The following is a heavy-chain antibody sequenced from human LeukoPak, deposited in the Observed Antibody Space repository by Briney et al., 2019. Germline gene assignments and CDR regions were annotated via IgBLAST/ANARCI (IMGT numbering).Heavy chain of an antibody. D-gene: IGHD6-13*01. CDR2: IYYSGST. CDR3: ARGRSSWYF. V-gene: IGHV4-59*01. J-gene: IGHJ4*02. Sequence: PSETLSLTCTASGGSISSYYWSWIRQPPGKGLEWIGYIYYSGSTNHNPSLKSRVTISVDTSKNQFSLKLSSVTAADTAVYYCARGRSSWYFWGQGTLVTVSS. CDR1: GGSISSYY.